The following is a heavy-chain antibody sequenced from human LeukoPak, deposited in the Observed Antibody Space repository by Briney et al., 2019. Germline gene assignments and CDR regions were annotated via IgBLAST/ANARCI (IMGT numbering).Heavy chain of an antibody. CDR2: LKEDVSAR. Sequence: GGSLRLSCVASGFSISSHWMSWVRQAPGKGLEWVASLKEDVSARNLVDSVKGRFTISRDNAKNSLYLQMNSLRAEDTALYYCATYGSGSGTFFDSWGQGTLVTVSS. CDR3: ATYGSGSGTFFDS. D-gene: IGHD3-10*01. V-gene: IGHV3-7*01. CDR1: GFSISSHW. J-gene: IGHJ4*01.